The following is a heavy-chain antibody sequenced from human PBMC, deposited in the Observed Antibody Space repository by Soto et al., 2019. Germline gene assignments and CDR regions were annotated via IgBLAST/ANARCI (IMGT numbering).Heavy chain of an antibody. CDR1: GCTVSSYA. CDR2: IIPIFGTA. V-gene: IGHV1-69*13. D-gene: IGHD1-1*01. CDR3: ASTKNWTHYYYGMDV. Sequence: SVKVSCKASGCTVSSYAISWVRQAPGQGLEWMGGIIPIFGTANYAQKFQGRVTITADESTSTAYMELSSLRSEDTAVYYCASTKNWTHYYYGMDVWGQGTTVTVSS. J-gene: IGHJ6*02.